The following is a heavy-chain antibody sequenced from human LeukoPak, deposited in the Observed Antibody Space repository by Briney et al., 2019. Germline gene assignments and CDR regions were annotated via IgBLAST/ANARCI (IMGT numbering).Heavy chain of an antibody. CDR3: ARGGDIVATIWGYFDY. J-gene: IGHJ4*02. CDR2: INHSGST. V-gene: IGHV4-34*01. D-gene: IGHD5-12*01. Sequence: SETLSLTCAVYGGSFSGYYWSWIRQPPGKGLEWIGEINHSGSTNYNPSLKSRVTISVDTSKNQFSLKLSSVPAADTAVYYCARGGDIVATIWGYFDYWGQGTLVTVSS. CDR1: GGSFSGYY.